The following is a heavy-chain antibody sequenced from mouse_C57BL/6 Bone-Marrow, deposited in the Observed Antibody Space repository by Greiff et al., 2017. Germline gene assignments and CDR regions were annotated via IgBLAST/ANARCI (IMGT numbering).Heavy chain of an antibody. CDR2: IYPSDSET. V-gene: IGHV1-61*01. D-gene: IGHD1-1*02. J-gene: IGHJ2*01. CDR1: GYTFTSYW. Sequence: QVQLQQPGAELVRPGSSVKLSCKASGYTFTSYWMDWVKQRPGQGLEWIGNIYPSDSETHYNQKFKDKATLTVDKSSSTAYMQLSSLTSEDSAVFFSARRVYYVNSAHNRGQNTTLTHSS. CDR3: ARRVYYVNSAHN.